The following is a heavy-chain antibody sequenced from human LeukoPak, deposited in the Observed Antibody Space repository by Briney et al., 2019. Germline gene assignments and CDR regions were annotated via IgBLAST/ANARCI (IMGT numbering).Heavy chain of an antibody. V-gene: IGHV3-15*01. CDR3: TSGDQGGFDY. CDR2: IKRKIDGETT. D-gene: IGHD1-14*01. Sequence: PGGSLRLSCVASGFTFSNARMSWVRQAPIKGLEWVGRIKRKIDGETTDYAAPAKGRFTISRDDSKNTLYLQMNSLKTEDTAVYYCTSGDQGGFDYWGRGTLVTVSS. CDR1: GFTFSNAR. J-gene: IGHJ4*02.